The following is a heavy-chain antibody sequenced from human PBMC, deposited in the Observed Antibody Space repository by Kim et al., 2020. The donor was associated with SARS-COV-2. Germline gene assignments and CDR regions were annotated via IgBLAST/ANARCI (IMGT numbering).Heavy chain of an antibody. CDR1: GGSISSSSYY. V-gene: IGHV4-39*07. D-gene: IGHD3-22*01. Sequence: SETLSLTCTVSGGSISSSSYYWGWIRQPPGKGLEWIGSIYYSGSTYYNPSLKSRVTISVDTSKNQFSLKLSSVTAADTAVYYCASGHDYYDSSGYLDPFDYWGQGTLVTVSS. J-gene: IGHJ4*02. CDR3: ASGHDYYDSSGYLDPFDY. CDR2: IYYSGST.